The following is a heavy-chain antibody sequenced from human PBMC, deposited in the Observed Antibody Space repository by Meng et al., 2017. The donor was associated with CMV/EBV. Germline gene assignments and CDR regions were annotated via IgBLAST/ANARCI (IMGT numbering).Heavy chain of an antibody. CDR3: TTFLFIVVVPADDNY. V-gene: IGHV3-15*01. J-gene: IGHJ4*02. D-gene: IGHD2-2*01. CDR1: GFTFSNAW. Sequence: GGSLRLSCAASGFTFSNAWMSWVRQAPGKGLEWVGRIKSKTDGGTTDYAAPVKGRFTTSRDDSKNTLYLQMNSLKTEDTAVYYCTTFLFIVVVPADDNYWGQGTLVTVSS. CDR2: IKSKTDGGTT.